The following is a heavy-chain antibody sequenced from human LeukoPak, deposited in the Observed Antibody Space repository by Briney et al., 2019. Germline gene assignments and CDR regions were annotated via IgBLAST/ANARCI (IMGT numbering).Heavy chain of an antibody. V-gene: IGHV3-21*06. CDR2: ISFSSTHI. D-gene: IGHD6-19*01. J-gene: IGHJ4*02. CDR1: GFIFSNYG. Sequence: GSLRLSCAASGFIFSNYGMSWVRQAPGKGLEWVSSISFSSTHIYYADSIQGRFTISRDNAENSLYLQMNSLRAEDTAVYYCAREGRNSSGWSVDYWGQGTLVTVSS. CDR3: AREGRNSSGWSVDY.